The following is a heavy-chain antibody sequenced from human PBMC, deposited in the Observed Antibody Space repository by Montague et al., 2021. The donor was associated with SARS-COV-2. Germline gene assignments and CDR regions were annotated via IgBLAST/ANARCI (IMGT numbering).Heavy chain of an antibody. CDR1: GFSLSTSGVG. CDR3: ARRYDFYRAEAFDV. CDR2: IYWNDDK. V-gene: IGHV2-5*01. J-gene: IGHJ3*01. D-gene: IGHD3-3*01. Sequence: PALVKPTQTLTLTCSFSGFSLSTSGVGVGWIRQPPGKALECLALIYWNDDKRYSPSLKSRLTVTKDTSRNQVVLTVTNLDPVDTATYYCARRYDFYRAEAFDVWGQGTMATVSS.